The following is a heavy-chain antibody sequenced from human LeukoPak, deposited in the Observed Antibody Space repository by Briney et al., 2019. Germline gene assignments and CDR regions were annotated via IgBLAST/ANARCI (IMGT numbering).Heavy chain of an antibody. CDR3: AKLNNAIAVAVVDY. CDR2: ISGSGGST. Sequence: QSGGSLRLSCAASGFTFSSYAMSWVRQAPGKGLEWVSAISGSGGSTYYADSVKGRFTISRDNSKNTLYLQMNSLRAEDAAVYYCAKLNNAIAVAVVDYWGQGTLVTVSS. J-gene: IGHJ4*02. CDR1: GFTFSSYA. V-gene: IGHV3-23*01. D-gene: IGHD6-19*01.